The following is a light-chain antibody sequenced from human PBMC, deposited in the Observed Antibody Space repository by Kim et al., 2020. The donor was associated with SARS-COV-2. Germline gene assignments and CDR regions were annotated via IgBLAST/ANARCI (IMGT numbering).Light chain of an antibody. J-gene: IGKJ2*01. Sequence: SVVDRFTITCRASQGIAHYLALYQQKPGKVPKLLIDAASTLQSGVPSRFSGSGSGTDFTLTISSLQPEDVATYYGQKYNSAPYTFGQGTKLEI. CDR1: QGIAHY. CDR2: AAS. V-gene: IGKV1-27*01. CDR3: QKYNSAPYT.